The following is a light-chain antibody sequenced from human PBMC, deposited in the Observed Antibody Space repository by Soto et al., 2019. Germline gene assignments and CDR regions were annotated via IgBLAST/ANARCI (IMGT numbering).Light chain of an antibody. V-gene: IGKV3-20*01. CDR2: GAS. J-gene: IGKJ4*01. CDR3: QQYDNSPLT. CDR1: QSVSSTY. Sequence: IVLTHSPGTLSLSPVERATLSFRSSQSVSSTYLAWYQQKSGQSPRLLIYGASNRATGIPDRFSGGGSGTDFTLTISRLEPEDFAVYYCQQYDNSPLTFGGGTKVDIK.